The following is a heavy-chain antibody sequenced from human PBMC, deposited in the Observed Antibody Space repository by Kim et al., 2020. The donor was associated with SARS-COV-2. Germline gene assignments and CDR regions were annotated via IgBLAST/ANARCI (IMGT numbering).Heavy chain of an antibody. J-gene: IGHJ3*02. Sequence: GGSLRPSCAASGFTFSSYAMSWVRQAPGKGLEWVSAISGSGGSTYYADSVKGRFTISRDNSKNTLYLQMNSLRAEDTAVYYCAKDPPPHSLSPAAFDIWGQGTMVTVSS. CDR3: AKDPPPHSLSPAAFDI. V-gene: IGHV3-23*01. CDR1: GFTFSSYA. D-gene: IGHD1-26*01. CDR2: ISGSGGST.